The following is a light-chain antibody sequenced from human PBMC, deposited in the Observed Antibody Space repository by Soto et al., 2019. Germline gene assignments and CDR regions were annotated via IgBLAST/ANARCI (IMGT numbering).Light chain of an antibody. V-gene: IGKV1-39*01. Sequence: DIQMTQSPSSLSASVGDRVTITCRASQSISSYLNWYQQKPGKAPKLLIYAASSLQSGVPSRFSGNGCGTEFTLTISSLQPEDFATYYCQQRYSTLWTFGQGTKVEIK. J-gene: IGKJ1*01. CDR2: AAS. CDR3: QQRYSTLWT. CDR1: QSISSY.